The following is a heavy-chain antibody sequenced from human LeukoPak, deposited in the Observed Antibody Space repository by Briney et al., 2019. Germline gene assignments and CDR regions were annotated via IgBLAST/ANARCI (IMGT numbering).Heavy chain of an antibody. Sequence: AGSLRLSCAASGFTFRNYWMSWVRQAPGKGLEWVANIRQDGSEKNHVDSVKGRFAISRDNAKYLLYLQMISLRVEDTAVYYCAGGHCSGGDCYSLGAFDIWGQGTMVTVSS. V-gene: IGHV3-7*04. J-gene: IGHJ3*02. CDR1: GFTFRNYW. CDR2: IRQDGSEK. D-gene: IGHD2-21*02. CDR3: AGGHCSGGDCYSLGAFDI.